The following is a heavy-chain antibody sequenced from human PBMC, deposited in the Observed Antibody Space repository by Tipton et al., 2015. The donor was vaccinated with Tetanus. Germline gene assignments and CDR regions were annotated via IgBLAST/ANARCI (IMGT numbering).Heavy chain of an antibody. D-gene: IGHD5-18*01. J-gene: IGHJ6*02. Sequence: RSLRLSCAVSGSTFDAYAMHWVRQAPGKGLEWVSGISWNSGSIGYADSVKGRFTISRDNAKNSLYLQMNSLRAEDTALYYCAKDNGGYSYGRYGMDVWGQGTTVTVSS. CDR3: AKDNGGYSYGRYGMDV. CDR1: GSTFDAYA. V-gene: IGHV3-9*01. CDR2: ISWNSGSI.